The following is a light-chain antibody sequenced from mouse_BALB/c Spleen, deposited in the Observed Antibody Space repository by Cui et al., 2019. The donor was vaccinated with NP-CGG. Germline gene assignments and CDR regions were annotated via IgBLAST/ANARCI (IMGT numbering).Light chain of an antibody. Sequence: QVVVTHQSSPTTSPGETVTLTCRSSTGAVTTSNYANWVQEKPDHLFTGLIGGTNNRPPGVPARFSGSLIGDKAALTITGAQTEDEAIYFCALWYSNHWVFGGGTKLTVL. J-gene: IGLJ1*01. V-gene: IGLV1*01. CDR2: GTN. CDR3: ALWYSNHWV. CDR1: TGAVTTSNY.